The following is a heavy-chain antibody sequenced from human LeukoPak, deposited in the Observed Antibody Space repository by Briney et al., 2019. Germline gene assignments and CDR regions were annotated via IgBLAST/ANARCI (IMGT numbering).Heavy chain of an antibody. V-gene: IGHV4-30-4*08. CDR2: IYYSGST. D-gene: IGHD5-12*01. J-gene: IGHJ4*02. CDR3: ARDLRYRGYKPPAYYFDY. CDR1: GGSISSGDYY. Sequence: PSQTLSLTCTVSGGSISSGDYYWSWIRQPPGKGLEWIGYIYYSGSTYYNPSLKSRVTKSVDTSKNQFSLKLSSVTAADTAVYYCARDLRYRGYKPPAYYFDYWGQGTLVTVSS.